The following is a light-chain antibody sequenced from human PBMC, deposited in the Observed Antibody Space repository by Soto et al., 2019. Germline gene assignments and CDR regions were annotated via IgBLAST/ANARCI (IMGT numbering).Light chain of an antibody. Sequence: DIQMTQSPSSLSASVEDRVTITCRASQDIRNYVAWYQQKVGEVPKLLIYAASSLQSGVPSRFSGSGSGTDFTLTISSLQPEDVATYYCQNYKSAPRTFGLGTKVEIK. CDR1: QDIRNY. J-gene: IGKJ1*01. CDR3: QNYKSAPRT. CDR2: AAS. V-gene: IGKV1-27*01.